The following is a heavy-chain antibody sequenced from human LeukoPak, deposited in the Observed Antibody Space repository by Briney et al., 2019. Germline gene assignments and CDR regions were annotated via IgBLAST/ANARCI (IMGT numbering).Heavy chain of an antibody. J-gene: IGHJ4*02. D-gene: IGHD5-18*01. CDR3: ARDPGYSYGPILGHHDF. CDR2: ISSSSSYI. V-gene: IGHV3-21*01. Sequence: GGSLRLSCAASGFTFSSYSMNWVRQAPGKGLEWVSSISSSSSYIYYADSVKGRFTISRDNAKNSLYLQMNSLRAEDPAVYYCARDPGYSYGPILGHHDFWGQGTLVTVSS. CDR1: GFTFSSYS.